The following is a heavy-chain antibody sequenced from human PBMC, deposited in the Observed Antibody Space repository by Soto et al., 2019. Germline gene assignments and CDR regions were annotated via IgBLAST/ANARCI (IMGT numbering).Heavy chain of an antibody. CDR1: GFTFSSYE. V-gene: IGHV3-48*03. J-gene: IGHJ4*02. CDR2: ISSSGSTI. D-gene: IGHD3-3*01. CDR3: ARGFSYYDFWSGYSDY. Sequence: EVQLVESGGGLVQPGGSLRLSCAASGFTFSSYEMNWVRQAPGKGLEWVSYISSSGSTIYYADSVKGRFTISRDNAKNSLYLQMNSLRAEDTAVYYCARGFSYYDFWSGYSDYWGQGTLVTVSS.